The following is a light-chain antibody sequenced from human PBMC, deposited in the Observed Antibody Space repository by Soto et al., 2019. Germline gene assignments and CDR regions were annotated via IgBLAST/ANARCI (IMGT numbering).Light chain of an antibody. V-gene: IGLV2-14*01. CDR1: SSDDGYYNY. CDR2: DVT. J-gene: IGLJ1*01. CDR3: SSYTSSSTLYV. Sequence: QSVLTQPASVSGSPGQSITISCIGTSSDDGYYNYVSWYQQHPGKAPKLMIYDVTNRPSGVSNRFSGSKSGNTASLTISGLQAEDEADYYCSSYTSSSTLYVFGTGTRSPS.